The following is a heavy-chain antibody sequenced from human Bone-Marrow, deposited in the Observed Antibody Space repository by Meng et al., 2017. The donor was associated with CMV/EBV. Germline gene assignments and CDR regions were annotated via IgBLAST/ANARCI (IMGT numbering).Heavy chain of an antibody. J-gene: IGHJ4*02. CDR3: AKDVSAGSISWYFFY. CDR1: GFIFTEYY. Sequence: SGFIFTEYYMSWVRQAPGKGLEWVSSPSSSATTIQYADSVKGRFTISRDNAKNSLFLQMNSLRAEDTAVYYCAKDVSAGSISWYFFYWGQGILVTVSS. V-gene: IGHV3-11*01. CDR2: PSSSATTI. D-gene: IGHD6-13*01.